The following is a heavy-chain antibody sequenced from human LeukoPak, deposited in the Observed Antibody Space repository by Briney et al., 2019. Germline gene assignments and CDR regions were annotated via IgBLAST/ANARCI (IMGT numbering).Heavy chain of an antibody. CDR1: GGSISSGSYY. D-gene: IGHD3-22*01. CDR3: AREPYYYDSSGYTSFDY. J-gene: IGHJ4*02. CDR2: IYTSGST. V-gene: IGHV4-61*02. Sequence: PSQTLSLTCTVSGGSISSGSYYWSWIRQPAGKGLEWIGRIYTSGSTNYNPSLKSRVTISVDTSENQFSLKLSSVTTADTAVYYCAREPYYYDSSGYTSFDYWGQGTLVTVSS.